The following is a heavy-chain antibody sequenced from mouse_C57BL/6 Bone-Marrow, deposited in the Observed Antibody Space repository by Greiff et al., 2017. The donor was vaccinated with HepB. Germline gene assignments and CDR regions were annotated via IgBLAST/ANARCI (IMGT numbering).Heavy chain of an antibody. CDR2: IYPYNGVS. J-gene: IGHJ4*01. Sequence: VQLKESGPELVKPGASVKISCKASGYSFTGYYMHWVKQSHGNILDWIGYIYPYNGVSSYNQKFKGKATLTVDKSSSTAYMELRSLTSEDSAVYYCAAGQLRLCYYAMDYWGQGTSVTVSS. V-gene: IGHV1-31*01. CDR3: AAGQLRLCYYAMDY. CDR1: GYSFTGYY. D-gene: IGHD3-2*02.